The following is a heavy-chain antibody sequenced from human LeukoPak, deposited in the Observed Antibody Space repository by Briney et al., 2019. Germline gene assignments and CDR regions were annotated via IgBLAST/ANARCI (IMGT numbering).Heavy chain of an antibody. Sequence: GASVKVSCKVSGYTLTELSMHWVRQAPGKRLEWMGGFDPEDGETIYAQKFQGRVTMTEDTSTDTAYMELSSLRSEDTAVYYCATVIGYYDSSGYYHYWGQGTLVTVSS. J-gene: IGHJ4*02. CDR1: GYTLTELS. CDR3: ATVIGYYDSSGYYHY. V-gene: IGHV1-24*01. CDR2: FDPEDGET. D-gene: IGHD3-22*01.